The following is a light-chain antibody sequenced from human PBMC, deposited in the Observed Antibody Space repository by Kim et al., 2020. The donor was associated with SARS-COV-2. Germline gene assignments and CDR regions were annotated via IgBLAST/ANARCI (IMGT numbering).Light chain of an antibody. Sequence: AIQLTQSPSSLSASVGDRVTITCRASQGISSSLDWYQQKPGKAPKLLIYDASSLQSGVPSRFSGSGSGTDFTLTISSLQAEDFATYYCQQFYSNPSTFGQGTRLEIK. CDR2: DAS. J-gene: IGKJ5*01. CDR1: QGISSS. V-gene: IGKV1-13*02. CDR3: QQFYSNPST.